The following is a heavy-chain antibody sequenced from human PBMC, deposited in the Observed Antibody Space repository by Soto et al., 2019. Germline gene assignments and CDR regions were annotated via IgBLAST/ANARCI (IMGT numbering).Heavy chain of an antibody. CDR3: AKGILSATIGPYAMDV. Sequence: PGGSLRLSCEASGFAFSSYAMHWVRQAPGKGLEWVGVISYDGNYIYYAESVKGRFTISRDNSKNTLYVQVNSLRPEDTAVYYCAKGILSATIGPYAMDVWGQGTTVTVSS. V-gene: IGHV3-30*18. CDR1: GFAFSSYA. J-gene: IGHJ6*02. D-gene: IGHD3-16*01. CDR2: ISYDGNYI.